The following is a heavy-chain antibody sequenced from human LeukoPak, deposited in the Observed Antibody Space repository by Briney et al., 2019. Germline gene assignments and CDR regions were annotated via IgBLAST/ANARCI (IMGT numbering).Heavy chain of an antibody. Sequence: SETLSLTCAVSGGSISSSNWWSWVRQPPGKGLEWIGEIYHSGSTNYNPSLKSRVTISVDTSKNQFSLKLSSVTAADTAVYYCARGRYSYGGPMFDYWGQGTLVTVSS. CDR2: IYHSGST. J-gene: IGHJ4*02. V-gene: IGHV4-4*02. D-gene: IGHD5-18*01. CDR1: GGSISSSNW. CDR3: ARGRYSYGGPMFDY.